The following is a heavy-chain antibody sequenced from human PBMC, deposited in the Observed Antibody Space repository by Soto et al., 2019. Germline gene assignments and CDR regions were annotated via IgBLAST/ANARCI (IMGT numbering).Heavy chain of an antibody. CDR1: GYTFTSYG. J-gene: IGHJ6*01. Sequence: ASVKVSCKASGYTFTSYGISWVRQAPGQGLEWMGWVSAYNGNTNYTQKLQGRVTMTTDTSTRTAYMEPRSLRSDDTAVYYCGSDGLHHFWSGYTSRKEIYYGMDVWG. CDR3: GSDGLHHFWSGYTSRKEIYYGMDV. V-gene: IGHV1-18*04. D-gene: IGHD3-3*02. CDR2: VSAYNGNT.